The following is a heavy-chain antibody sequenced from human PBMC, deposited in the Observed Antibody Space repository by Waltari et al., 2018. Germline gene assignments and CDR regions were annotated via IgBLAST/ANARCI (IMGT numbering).Heavy chain of an antibody. CDR1: GFTFSSYW. D-gene: IGHD2-15*01. V-gene: IGHV3-74*01. CDR2: INSDGSST. J-gene: IGHJ4*02. Sequence: EVQLVESGGGLVQPGGSLRLSCAASGFTFSSYWMHWVRQAPGKGLVWVSRINSDGSSTSYADSVKGRFTISRDNAKNTLYLQMNSLRAEDTAVYYCASLYCSGGSCYSDLDYWGQGTLVTVSS. CDR3: ASLYCSGGSCYSDLDY.